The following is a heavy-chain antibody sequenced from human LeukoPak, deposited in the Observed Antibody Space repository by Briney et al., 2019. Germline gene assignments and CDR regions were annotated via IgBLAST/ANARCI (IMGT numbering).Heavy chain of an antibody. CDR3: ARGYGYYLGQFDP. CDR1: GGSISNYY. Sequence: PSETLSLTCTVSGGSISNYYWSWIRQRPGKGLEWIGYFYYTGGTDYNPSLKSRVTISVDTSKNQFSLRLNSVTAADTAMYYCARGYGYYLGQFDPWGQGTLVTVYS. J-gene: IGHJ5*02. D-gene: IGHD3-10*01. CDR2: FYYTGGT. V-gene: IGHV4-59*12.